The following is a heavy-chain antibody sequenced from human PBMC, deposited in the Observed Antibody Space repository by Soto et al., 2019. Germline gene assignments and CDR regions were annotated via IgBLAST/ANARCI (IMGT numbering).Heavy chain of an antibody. V-gene: IGHV3-30*18. CDR2: ISYDGSNK. D-gene: IGHD6-19*01. Sequence: GGSLRLSCAASGFTFSSYGMHWVRQAPGKGLEWVAVISYDGSNKYYADSVKGRFTISRDNSKNTLYLQMNSLRAEDTAVYYCAKDSSGWYGGSTYYFDYWGQGTLVTVSS. CDR1: GFTFSSYG. CDR3: AKDSSGWYGGSTYYFDY. J-gene: IGHJ4*02.